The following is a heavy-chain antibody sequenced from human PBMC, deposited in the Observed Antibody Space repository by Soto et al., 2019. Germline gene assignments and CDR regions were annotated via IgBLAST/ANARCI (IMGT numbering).Heavy chain of an antibody. Sequence: NPXETLSLTCTVAGGSISSYYWSWIRQPPGKGLEWIGYIYYSGSTNYNPSLKSRVTISVDTSKNQFSLKLSSVTAADTAVYYCARERGYSSGWYGNWFDHWGQGTLVTVSS. CDR2: IYYSGST. V-gene: IGHV4-59*01. J-gene: IGHJ5*02. CDR1: GGSISSYY. CDR3: ARERGYSSGWYGNWFDH. D-gene: IGHD6-19*01.